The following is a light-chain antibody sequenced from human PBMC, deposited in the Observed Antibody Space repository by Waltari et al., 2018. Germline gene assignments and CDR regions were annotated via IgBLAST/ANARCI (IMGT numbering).Light chain of an antibody. CDR1: SSDVGAYTY. J-gene: IGLJ2*01. CDR3: SSFTSDSTWV. CDR2: AVN. Sequence: QSALTQPASVSGSPGQSITISCAGTSSDVGAYTYVPWYPHHPGKAPKLIIYAVNSRPSEVSKRFSGSKSGNTASLTISELQAEDEADYYCSSFTSDSTWVFGAGTKLTVL. V-gene: IGLV2-14*03.